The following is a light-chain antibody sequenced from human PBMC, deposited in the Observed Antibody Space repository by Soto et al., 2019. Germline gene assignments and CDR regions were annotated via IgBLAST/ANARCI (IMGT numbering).Light chain of an antibody. CDR3: CSYAGSYTYVV. Sequence: QSALTQPRSVSGSPGQSVTISCTGTSSDVGAYNYVSWYQHHPGRAPKVMIYDVNKRPSGVPDRFSGSKSGNTASLTIFGLQAEDEADYHCCSYAGSYTYVVFGGGTKLTVL. CDR1: SSDVGAYNY. J-gene: IGLJ2*01. V-gene: IGLV2-11*01. CDR2: DVN.